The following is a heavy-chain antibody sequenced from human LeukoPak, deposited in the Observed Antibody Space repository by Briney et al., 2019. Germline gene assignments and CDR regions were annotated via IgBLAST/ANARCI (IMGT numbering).Heavy chain of an antibody. CDR3: AKVPLGGCLISEFDY. Sequence: GGSLRLSCAASGFTFSSYAMSWIRQAPGKGLEWVSAISGSGGSTYYADSVKGRFTISRDNSKNTLYLQMNSLRAEDTAVYYCAKVPLGGCLISEFDYWGQGTLVTVFS. D-gene: IGHD3-10*01. CDR2: ISGSGGST. V-gene: IGHV3-23*01. CDR1: GFTFSSYA. J-gene: IGHJ4*02.